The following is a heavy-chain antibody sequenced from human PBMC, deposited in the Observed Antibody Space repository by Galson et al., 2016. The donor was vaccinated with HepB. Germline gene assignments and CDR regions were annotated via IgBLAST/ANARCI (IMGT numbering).Heavy chain of an antibody. D-gene: IGHD6-19*01. CDR3: VKTQGYSTGWYGMDV. V-gene: IGHV3-23*01. CDR1: GFIFGNYA. Sequence: SLRLSCAASGFIFGNYAMTWVRQAPGEGLEWVSVISGSGDSTYYADSVKGRFTISRDNFKSTLSLQMNSLGAEDTAVYYCVKTQGYSTGWYGMDVWGQGTTVTVSS. J-gene: IGHJ6*02. CDR2: ISGSGDST.